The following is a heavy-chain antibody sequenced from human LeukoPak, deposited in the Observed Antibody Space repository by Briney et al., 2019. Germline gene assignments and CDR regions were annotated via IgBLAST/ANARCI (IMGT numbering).Heavy chain of an antibody. Sequence: GVLRLSCATSEFTFSLYAMSWVRQAPGKGLEWVSAISGSASSTYYADSVKGRFTISRDNSKNTLYLQMNYLRAEDTGLYYCARKSAPTDYYYYMDVWGKGTTVTVSS. CDR2: ISGSASST. D-gene: IGHD3-3*01. CDR1: EFTFSLYA. J-gene: IGHJ6*03. CDR3: ARKSAPTDYYYYMDV. V-gene: IGHV3-23*01.